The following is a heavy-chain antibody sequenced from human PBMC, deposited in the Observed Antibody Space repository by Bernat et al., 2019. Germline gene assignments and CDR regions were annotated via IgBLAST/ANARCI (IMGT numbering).Heavy chain of an antibody. D-gene: IGHD1-1*01. J-gene: IGHJ3*02. CDR3: ARDPARLEPTWVDAFDI. V-gene: IGHV1-69*17. CDR2: IIPIFGIA. Sequence: QVQLVQSGAEVKKPGSSVKVSCKASGGTFSSYAISWVRQAPGQGLEWMGGIIPIFGIANYAQKFQGRVTITADKSTSTAYMELSSLGSEDTAVYYCARDPARLEPTWVDAFDIWGQGTMVTVSS. CDR1: GGTFSSYA.